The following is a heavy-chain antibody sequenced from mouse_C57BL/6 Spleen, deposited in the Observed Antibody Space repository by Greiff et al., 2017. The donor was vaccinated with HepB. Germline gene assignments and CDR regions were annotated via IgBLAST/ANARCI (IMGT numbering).Heavy chain of an antibody. CDR2: IHPNSGST. Sequence: QVQLQQSGAELVKPGASVKLSCKASGYTFTSYWMHWVKQRPGQGLEWIGMIHPNSGSTNYNEKFKSKATLTVDKSSSTAYMQLSSLTSEDSAVYYCARQGANWDEVWFAYWGQGTLVTVSA. CDR1: GYTFTSYW. D-gene: IGHD4-1*01. CDR3: ARQGANWDEVWFAY. V-gene: IGHV1-64*01. J-gene: IGHJ3*01.